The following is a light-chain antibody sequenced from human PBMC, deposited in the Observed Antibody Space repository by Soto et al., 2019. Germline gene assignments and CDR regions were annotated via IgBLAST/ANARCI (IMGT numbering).Light chain of an antibody. Sequence: EMVLTQSPGTLSLFPGERATLSCRASQSLTTRYLAWYQQKPGQAPRLLIYGASSRATGIPDRFSGSGYGTDFTLTINRLEPAEFSVYSCQHSGSSPTFGQGTRLEIK. CDR2: GAS. CDR3: QHSGSSPT. CDR1: QSLTTRY. J-gene: IGKJ5*01. V-gene: IGKV3-20*01.